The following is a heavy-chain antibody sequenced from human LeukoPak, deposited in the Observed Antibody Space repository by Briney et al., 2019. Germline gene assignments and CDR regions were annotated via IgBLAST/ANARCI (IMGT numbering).Heavy chain of an antibody. Sequence: SETLSLTCTVSGGSIRSSTYYWGWIRQPPGKGLEWIGSIYYSGTTYYNASLKSRVTISVDTSKDQFSLKLLSSVTAADTAMYYCASHDLAGNYFDYWAQGTLVTVSS. J-gene: IGHJ4*02. V-gene: IGHV4-39*01. CDR2: IYYSGTT. CDR1: GGSIRSSTYY. CDR3: ASHDLAGNYFDY.